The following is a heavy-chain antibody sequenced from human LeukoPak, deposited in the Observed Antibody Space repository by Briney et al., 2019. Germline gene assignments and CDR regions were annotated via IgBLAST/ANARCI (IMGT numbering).Heavy chain of an antibody. V-gene: IGHV3-7*01. J-gene: IGHJ4*02. CDR2: IKEDGGEK. Sequence: GGSLRLSCAVSGFTFSSYWMTWVRQAPGKGLEWVANIKEDGGEKSYVDSVKGRFTISRDNAKSSLYLQMNGLRAEDTAVYYCARAVAGNGVRPDCWGQGTLVTVSS. CDR1: GFTFSSYW. CDR3: ARAVAGNGVRPDC. D-gene: IGHD6-19*01.